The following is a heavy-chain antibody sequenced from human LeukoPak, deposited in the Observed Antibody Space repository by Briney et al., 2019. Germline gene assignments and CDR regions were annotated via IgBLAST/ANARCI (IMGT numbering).Heavy chain of an antibody. CDR2: IWYDGSNK. D-gene: IGHD5-24*01. V-gene: IGHV3-33*01. Sequence: GGSLRLSCAASGFTFSSYGMHWVRQAPGKGLEWVAVIWYDGSNKYYADSVKGRFTISRDNSKNTLYLQMNSLRAEDTAVYYCARDHNRLTDEMATTPEGYFDYWGQGTLSPSPQ. CDR3: ARDHNRLTDEMATTPEGYFDY. CDR1: GFTFSSYG. J-gene: IGHJ4*02.